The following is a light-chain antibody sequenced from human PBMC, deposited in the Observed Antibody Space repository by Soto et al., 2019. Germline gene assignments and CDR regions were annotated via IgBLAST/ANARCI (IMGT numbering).Light chain of an antibody. V-gene: IGLV1-40*01. CDR2: GNS. Sequence: QSVLTQPPSVSGAPGQRVTISCTGSSSNIGAGYDVHWYQQLPGTAPKLLIYGNSNRPSGVPDRFSGSKSGTSASLAIPGLRAEDEADYHCQSYDSSLSGWVFGGGTKVTVL. CDR3: QSYDSSLSGWV. J-gene: IGLJ3*02. CDR1: SSNIGAGYD.